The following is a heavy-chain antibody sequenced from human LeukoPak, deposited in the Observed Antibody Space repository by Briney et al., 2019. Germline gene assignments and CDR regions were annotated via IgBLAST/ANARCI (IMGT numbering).Heavy chain of an antibody. D-gene: IGHD2-2*01. CDR1: GYTFTSYD. V-gene: IGHV1-8*01. CDR3: GRWGQYCSSTSCNYRDY. J-gene: IGHJ4*02. Sequence: ASVKVSCKASGYTFTSYDMNWVRQATGQGLEWMGWMHPNSGNTDYAQKFQGRVTMTRNTSISTAYMELSSLRSEDTAVYYCGRWGQYCSSTSCNYRDYGGQGTLVTVSS. CDR2: MHPNSGNT.